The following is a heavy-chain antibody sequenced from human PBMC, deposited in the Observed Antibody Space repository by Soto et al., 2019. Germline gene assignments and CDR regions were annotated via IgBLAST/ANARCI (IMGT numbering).Heavy chain of an antibody. V-gene: IGHV1-2*04. CDR1: GYTFTGYY. Sequence: ASVKVSCKASGYTFTGYYMHWVRQAPGQGLEWMGWINPNSGGTNYAQKFQGWVTMTRDTSISTAYMELSRLRSDDTAVYYCARGQTYYYDRNLFDPWGQGTLVTVSS. D-gene: IGHD3-22*01. CDR2: INPNSGGT. CDR3: ARGQTYYYDRNLFDP. J-gene: IGHJ5*02.